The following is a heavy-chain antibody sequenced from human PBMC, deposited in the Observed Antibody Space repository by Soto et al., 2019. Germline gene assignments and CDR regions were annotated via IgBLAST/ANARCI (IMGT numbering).Heavy chain of an antibody. CDR1: GFTFSSYA. CDR3: AKDLSRITIFGVVTRGPSFDY. CDR2: ISGSGGST. J-gene: IGHJ4*02. Sequence: GGSLRLSCAASGFTFSSYAMSWVRQAPGKGLEWVSAISGSGGSTYYAYSVKGRFTISRDNSKNTLYLQMNSLRAEDTAVYYCAKDLSRITIFGVVTRGPSFDYWGQGTLVTVSS. V-gene: IGHV3-23*01. D-gene: IGHD3-3*01.